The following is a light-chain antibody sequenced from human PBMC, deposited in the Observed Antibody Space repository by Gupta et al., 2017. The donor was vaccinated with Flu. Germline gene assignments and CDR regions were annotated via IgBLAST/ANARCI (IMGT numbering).Light chain of an antibody. V-gene: IGKV3-11*01. Sequence: EIVLTQSPATLSLSPGERATLSCRASQSVNYYLAWYQQKPGQAPRLLIYDVYKRASGIPARFSGTGSGTDFTLTISSLEPEDFAVYYCQQRSSWPRNFGQGTKLEIK. CDR1: QSVNYY. CDR2: DVY. CDR3: QQRSSWPRN. J-gene: IGKJ2*01.